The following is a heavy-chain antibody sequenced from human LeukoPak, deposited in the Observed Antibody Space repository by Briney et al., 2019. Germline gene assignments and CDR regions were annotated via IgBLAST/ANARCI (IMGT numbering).Heavy chain of an antibody. Sequence: GGSLRLSCAASGFTFSRYSMNWVRQAPGKGLEWVSSISIGNTYIYYADSVKGRFTISRDNAKNSLYLQMNSLRAEDTAVYYCARDTVGGYYDSSGYFEFDYWGQGTLVTVSS. D-gene: IGHD3-22*01. V-gene: IGHV3-21*01. CDR3: ARDTVGGYYDSSGYFEFDY. J-gene: IGHJ4*02. CDR1: GFTFSRYS. CDR2: ISIGNTYI.